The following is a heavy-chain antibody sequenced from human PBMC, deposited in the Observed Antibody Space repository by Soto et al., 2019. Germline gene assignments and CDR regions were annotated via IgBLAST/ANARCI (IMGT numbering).Heavy chain of an antibody. J-gene: IGHJ5*02. V-gene: IGHV5-51*01. CDR3: ASPPTSHCSSTSCYEYIS. D-gene: IGHD2-2*01. CDR1: GYSFTSYW. CDR2: IYPGDSDT. Sequence: PGESLKISCKGSGYSFTSYWIGWVRQMPGKGLEWMGIIYPGDSDTRYSPSFQGQVTISADKSISTAYLQWSSLKASDTAMYYCASPPTSHCSSTSCYEYISWGQGTLVTVSS.